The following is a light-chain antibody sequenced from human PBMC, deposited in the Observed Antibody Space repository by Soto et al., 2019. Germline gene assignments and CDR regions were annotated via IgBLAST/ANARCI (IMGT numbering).Light chain of an antibody. CDR3: QSYDSSLRASV. Sequence: QSVLTQPPSVSGAPGQRVTISCTGGSSNIGAGYDVHWYQQLPRTAPKLLISDNNNRPSGVPDRFSGSKSGTSASLAITGLQAEDEADYYCQSYDSSLRASVFGGGTKVTVL. J-gene: IGLJ3*02. V-gene: IGLV1-40*01. CDR2: DNN. CDR1: SSNIGAGYD.